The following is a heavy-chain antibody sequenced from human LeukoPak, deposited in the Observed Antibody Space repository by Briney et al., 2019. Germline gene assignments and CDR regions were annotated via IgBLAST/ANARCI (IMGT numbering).Heavy chain of an antibody. CDR3: ARGRSPAISMVRGVRASSWFDP. Sequence: SETLSLTCTVSGYSISSGYYWGWIRQPPGKGLEWIGSIYHSGSTYYNPSLKSRVTISVDTSKNQFSLKLSSVTAADTAVYYCARGRSPAISMVRGVRASSWFDPWGQGTLVTVSS. V-gene: IGHV4-38-2*02. D-gene: IGHD3-10*01. J-gene: IGHJ5*02. CDR2: IYHSGST. CDR1: GYSISSGYY.